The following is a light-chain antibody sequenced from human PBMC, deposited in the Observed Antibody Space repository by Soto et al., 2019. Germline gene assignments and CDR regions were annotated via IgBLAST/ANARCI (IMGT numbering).Light chain of an antibody. CDR2: GLS. CDR3: QQYYDWPT. CDR1: QRITT. J-gene: IGKJ1*01. Sequence: EIGMKKSPATLSLSPGERATLSCRASQRITTVAWYQQKPGQAPRLLIYGLSIRAPGVPARFSVSGSGTEFTLTISSLQSEDFAVYFCQQYYDWPTFGQGTKVDIK. V-gene: IGKV3-15*01.